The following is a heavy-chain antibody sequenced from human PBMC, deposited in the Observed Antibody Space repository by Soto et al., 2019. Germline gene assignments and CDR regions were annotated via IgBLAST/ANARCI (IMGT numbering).Heavy chain of an antibody. D-gene: IGHD6-19*01. CDR1: GFTFSSNW. CDR2: LSSAGTSA. Sequence: EVQLVESGGGLVQPGGSLRLSCAASGFTFSSNWMHWVRQDPGKGLVWVSRLSSAGTSASYADAVKGRFTISRDNAKNTLFLQRNSLTAEDTALYYCARAPVGWYGFDYWGQGTVVTVSS. J-gene: IGHJ4*02. V-gene: IGHV3-74*01. CDR3: ARAPVGWYGFDY.